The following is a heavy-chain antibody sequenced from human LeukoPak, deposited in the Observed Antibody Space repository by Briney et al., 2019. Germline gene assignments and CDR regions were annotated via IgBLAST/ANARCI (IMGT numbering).Heavy chain of an antibody. CDR2: IWYDGSNK. CDR3: ARGDYDYVWGSSD. Sequence: PGGSLRLSCAASRFTFSSYGMHWVRQAPGKGLEWVAVIWYDGSNKYYADSVKGRFAISRDNSKNTLYLQMNSLRAEDTAVYYCARGDYDYVWGSSDWGQGTLVTVSS. V-gene: IGHV3-33*01. CDR1: RFTFSSYG. D-gene: IGHD3-16*01. J-gene: IGHJ4*02.